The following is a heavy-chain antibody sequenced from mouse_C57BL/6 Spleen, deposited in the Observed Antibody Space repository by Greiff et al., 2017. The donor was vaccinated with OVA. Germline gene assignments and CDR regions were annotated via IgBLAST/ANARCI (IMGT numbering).Heavy chain of an antibody. Sequence: VQLQQPGAELVKPGASVKLSCKASGYTFTSYWMHWVKQRPGRGLEWIGRIDPNSGGTKYNEKFKSKATLTVDKPSSTAYMQLSSLTSEDSAVDYGASSEFDTTVGPFAYWGQGTLVTVSA. J-gene: IGHJ3*01. V-gene: IGHV1-72*01. D-gene: IGHD1-1*01. CDR2: IDPNSGGT. CDR1: GYTFTSYW. CDR3: ASSEFDTTVGPFAY.